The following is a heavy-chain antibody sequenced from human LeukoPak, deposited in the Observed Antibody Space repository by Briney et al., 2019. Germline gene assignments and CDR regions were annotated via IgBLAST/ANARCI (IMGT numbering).Heavy chain of an antibody. V-gene: IGHV1-2*02. CDR1: GHTFTGYY. CDR2: INPNSGGT. Sequence: ASVKVSCKASGHTFTGYYMHWVRQAPGQGLEWMGWINPNSGGTNYAQKFQGRVTMTRDTSISTAYMELSRLRSDDTAVYYCARAPPYSSGWYDYWGQGTLVTVSS. J-gene: IGHJ4*02. D-gene: IGHD6-19*01. CDR3: ARAPPYSSGWYDY.